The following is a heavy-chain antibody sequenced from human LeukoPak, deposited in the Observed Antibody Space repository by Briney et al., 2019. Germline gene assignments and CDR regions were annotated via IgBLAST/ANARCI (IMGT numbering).Heavy chain of an antibody. CDR2: IYTSGST. D-gene: IGHD6-6*01. J-gene: IGHJ3*02. CDR1: GGSISSYY. V-gene: IGHV4-4*09. Sequence: SGTLSLTCTVSGGSISSYYWSWIRQPPGKGLEWIGYIYTSGSTNYNPSLKSRVTISVDTSKNQFSLKLSSVTAADTAVYYCARRRAVSGHGSSSDAFDIWGQGTMVTVSS. CDR3: ARRRAVSGHGSSSDAFDI.